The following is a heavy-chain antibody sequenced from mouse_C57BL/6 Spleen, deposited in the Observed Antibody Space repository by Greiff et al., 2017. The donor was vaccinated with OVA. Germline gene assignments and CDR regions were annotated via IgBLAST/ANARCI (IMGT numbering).Heavy chain of an antibody. V-gene: IGHV1-15*01. J-gene: IGHJ4*01. CDR3: TRGVLGSYAMDY. D-gene: IGHD4-1*01. CDR2: IDPETGGT. Sequence: VQLQQSGAELVRPGASVTLSCKASGYTFTDYEMHWVKQTPVHGLEWIGAIDPETGGTAYNEKFKGKAILTADKSSSTAYMELRSLTSEDSAVYYCTRGVLGSYAMDYWGQGTSVTVSS. CDR1: GYTFTDYE.